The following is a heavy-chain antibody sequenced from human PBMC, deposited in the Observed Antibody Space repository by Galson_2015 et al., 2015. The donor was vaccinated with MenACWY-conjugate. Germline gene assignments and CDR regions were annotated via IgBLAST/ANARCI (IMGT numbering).Heavy chain of an antibody. J-gene: IGHJ4*02. D-gene: IGHD6-13*01. CDR3: ARVGLQQCLAPLDY. V-gene: IGHV3-74*01. CDR1: GFTFGSYW. Sequence: SLRLSCAASGFTFGSYWMNWVRQAPGKGPVWVSRINTDGTSTTYADSVQGRFTISRDNAKKTLYLQMNSLTVDDTAVYYCARVGLQQCLAPLDYWGQGTLVTVSS. CDR2: INTDGTST.